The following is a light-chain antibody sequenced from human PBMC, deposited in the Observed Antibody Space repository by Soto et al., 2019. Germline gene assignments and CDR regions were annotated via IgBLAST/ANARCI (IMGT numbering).Light chain of an antibody. CDR2: GAS. V-gene: IGKV3-15*01. J-gene: IGKJ2*01. CDR3: HQYYNWPPYT. Sequence: EIVLTQYPAPLSVSPGDRATLSCSASQSVSSNLAWYQQKPGQTPRLLIYGASTRATVVPPRFSGSRSGTEFTLTISSLQSEYFAVYYCHQYYNWPPYTFGQGTKLDFK. CDR1: QSVSSN.